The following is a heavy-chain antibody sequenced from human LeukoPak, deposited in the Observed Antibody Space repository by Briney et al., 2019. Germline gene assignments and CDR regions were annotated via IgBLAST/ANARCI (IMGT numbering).Heavy chain of an antibody. Sequence: VASVNVSCKASGYTFTGYYMHWVRQAPGQGLEWMGIINPSGGSTSYAQKFQGRVTMTRDTSTSTVYMELSSLRSEDTAVYYCARGLYYYDSSGQIGDYWGQGTLVTVSS. J-gene: IGHJ4*02. CDR3: ARGLYYYDSSGQIGDY. CDR1: GYTFTGYY. V-gene: IGHV1-46*01. CDR2: INPSGGST. D-gene: IGHD3-22*01.